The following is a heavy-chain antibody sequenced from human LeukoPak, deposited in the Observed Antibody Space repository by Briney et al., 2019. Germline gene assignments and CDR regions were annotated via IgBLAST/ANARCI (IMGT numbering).Heavy chain of an antibody. CDR3: ARAGVYSGSYNDAFHI. CDR2: NGTAGDT. Sequence: GGFLRLSCAASGFTCSSYDMHWGRPATGKGLEWVSANGTAGDTYYPGSVKGRSTISRKNPKNSLHLQMTSLSAGDTAVYFCARAGVYSGSYNDAFHIWGEGTMLTVS. CDR1: GFTCSSYD. J-gene: IGHJ3*02. D-gene: IGHD1-26*01. V-gene: IGHV3-13*01.